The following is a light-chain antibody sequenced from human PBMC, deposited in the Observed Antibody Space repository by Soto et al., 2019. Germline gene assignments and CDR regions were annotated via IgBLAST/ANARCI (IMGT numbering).Light chain of an antibody. J-gene: IGLJ2*01. V-gene: IGLV2-14*03. CDR2: DVT. CDR1: SSDVGYNY. CDR3: SSYTSSSVL. Sequence: QSVLTQPASVSGSPGQWITISCTGTSSDVGYNYVSWYQQHPGKAPKLMIYDVTNRPSGVSNRFSGSKSGNTASLTISGLQAEDEADYYCSSYTSSSVLFGGGTKLTVL.